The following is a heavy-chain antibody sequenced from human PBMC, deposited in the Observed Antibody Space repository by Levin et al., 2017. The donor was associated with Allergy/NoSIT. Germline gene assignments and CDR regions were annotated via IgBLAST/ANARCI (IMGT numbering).Heavy chain of an antibody. D-gene: IGHD2-15*01. Sequence: WASVKVSCAASGFTFSTYWMHWVRQAPGKGLVWVSRINTDGSSTRYADSVKGRFTISRDNAKNTLYLQMNSLRAEDTAVYYCARHRGTAHYYYMDVWGKGTTVTVSS. J-gene: IGHJ6*03. CDR2: INTDGSST. CDR3: ARHRGTAHYYYMDV. CDR1: GFTFSTYW. V-gene: IGHV3-74*01.